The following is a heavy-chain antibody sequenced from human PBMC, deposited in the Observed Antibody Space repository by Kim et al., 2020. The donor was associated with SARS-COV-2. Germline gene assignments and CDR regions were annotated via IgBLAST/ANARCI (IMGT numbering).Heavy chain of an antibody. CDR3: ARRGVLGADP. V-gene: IGHV4-39*01. D-gene: IGHD2-8*01. CDR2: IYYSGST. Sequence: SETLSLTCTVSGGSISSSSYYWGWIRQPPGKGLEWIGSIYYSGSTYYNPSLKSRVTISVDTSKNQFSLKLSSVTAADTAVYYCARRGVLGADPWGQGTLVTVSS. CDR1: GGSISSSSYY. J-gene: IGHJ5*02.